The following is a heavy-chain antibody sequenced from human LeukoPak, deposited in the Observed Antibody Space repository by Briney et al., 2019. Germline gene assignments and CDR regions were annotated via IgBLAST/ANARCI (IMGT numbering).Heavy chain of an antibody. CDR1: GGSISSSSYY. D-gene: IGHD1-26*01. Sequence: PSETLSLTCTVSGGSISSSSYYWGWIRQPPGKGLEWIGSIYYSGSTYYNPSLKSRVTISVDTSKNQFSLKLSSVTAADTAVYYCARLVREQYIKHKAWELLRGDAFDIWGQGTMVTVSS. CDR3: ARLVREQYIKHKAWELLRGDAFDI. J-gene: IGHJ3*02. CDR2: IYYSGST. V-gene: IGHV4-39*01.